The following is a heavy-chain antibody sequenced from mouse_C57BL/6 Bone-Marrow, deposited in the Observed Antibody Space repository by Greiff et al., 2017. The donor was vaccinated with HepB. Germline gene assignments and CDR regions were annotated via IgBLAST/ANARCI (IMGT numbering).Heavy chain of an antibody. V-gene: IGHV5-9*01. D-gene: IGHD2-3*01. CDR2: ISGGGGNT. CDR3: ARQDGYAMDY. CDR1: GFTFSSYT. Sequence: EVQVVESGGGLVKPGGSLKLSCAASGFTFSSYTMSWVRQTPEKRLEWVATISGGGGNTYYPDSVKGRFTISRDNAKNTLYLQMSSLRSEDTALYYCARQDGYAMDYWGQGTSVTVSS. J-gene: IGHJ4*01.